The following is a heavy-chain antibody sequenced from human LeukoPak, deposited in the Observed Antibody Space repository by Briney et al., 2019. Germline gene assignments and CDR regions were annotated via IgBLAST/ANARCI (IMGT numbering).Heavy chain of an antibody. CDR2: LNHSGRT. J-gene: IGHJ3*02. CDR1: GGSFSGYY. Sequence: TPSETLSLTCAVYGGSFSGYYWSWIRDPPGKGLECCGELNHSGRTTYSPSTKSRVTISVDTSKNQFSLKRSSVTAADTAVYYCARSITMIVVVITNPAILDAFDIWDQGTMVTVSS. D-gene: IGHD3-22*01. V-gene: IGHV4-34*01. CDR3: ARSITMIVVVITNPAILDAFDI.